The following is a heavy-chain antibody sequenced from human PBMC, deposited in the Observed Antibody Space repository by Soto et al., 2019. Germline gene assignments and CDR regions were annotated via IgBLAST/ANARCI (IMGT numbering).Heavy chain of an antibody. V-gene: IGHV3-33*01. J-gene: IGHJ4*02. Sequence: QVQLVESGGGVVQPGRSLRLSCAASGFIFSDYGMHWVRQAPGKGPEWVAVLWYDGSRKYYADSVKGRFTISRDNSKNALDLQMNRLRAEDTAVYYCARALASIGYYSYFDCWGQGTLVTVSS. CDR1: GFIFSDYG. D-gene: IGHD3-22*01. CDR3: ARALASIGYYSYFDC. CDR2: LWYDGSRK.